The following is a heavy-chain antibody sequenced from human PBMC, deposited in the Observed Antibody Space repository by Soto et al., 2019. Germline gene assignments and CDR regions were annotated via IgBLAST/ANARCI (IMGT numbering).Heavy chain of an antibody. Sequence: QVQLVESGGDVVQPGRSLRLSCAAAGFIFTNYGMHWVRQAPGKGLEWVAHISYDGSNEHYVDSVKGRFTISRDNSKNTVYLQMNSLRAEDTAVYYCAKDTYYRDSSGYYVFDYWGQGTLVTVSS. J-gene: IGHJ4*02. CDR1: GFIFTNYG. V-gene: IGHV3-30*18. CDR3: AKDTYYRDSSGYYVFDY. D-gene: IGHD3-22*01. CDR2: ISYDGSNE.